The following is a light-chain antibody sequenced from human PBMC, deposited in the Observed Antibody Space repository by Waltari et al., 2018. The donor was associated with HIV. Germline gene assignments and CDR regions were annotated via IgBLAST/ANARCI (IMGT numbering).Light chain of an antibody. Sequence: DIQMTQSPYSLSASVGDRVTITCRASQSISSCLNWDQPKPGKAPQRLSCAASSLQSGVPSRFSGSGSGTDFTRTISSLQPEDFATYYCQQSYSTLWTFGRGTKVEIK. J-gene: IGKJ1*01. CDR2: AAS. CDR3: QQSYSTLWT. V-gene: IGKV1-39*01. CDR1: QSISSC.